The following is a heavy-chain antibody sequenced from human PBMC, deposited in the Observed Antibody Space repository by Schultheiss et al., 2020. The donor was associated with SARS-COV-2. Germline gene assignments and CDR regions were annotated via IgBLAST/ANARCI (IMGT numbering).Heavy chain of an antibody. J-gene: IGHJ4*02. CDR2: FDPEDGET. V-gene: IGHV1-69*13. CDR3: ASHAPYYSDSSGYFDY. CDR1: GYTFSSYV. D-gene: IGHD3-22*01. Sequence: SVKVSCKASGYTFSSYVISWVRQAPGQGLEWMGGFDPEDGETIYAQKFQGRVTITADESTSTAYMELSSLRSEDTAVYYCASHAPYYSDSSGYFDYWGQGILVTVSS.